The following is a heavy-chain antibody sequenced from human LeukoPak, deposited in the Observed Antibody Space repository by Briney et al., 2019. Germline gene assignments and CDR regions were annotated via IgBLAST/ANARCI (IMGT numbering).Heavy chain of an antibody. CDR3: ARDHNCSGGSCYSVLWDH. Sequence: SETLSLTCTVSGGSISSGGYYWSWIRQHPGKGLEWIGYIYYSGSTYYNPSLKSRVTISVDTSKNQFSLKLSSVTAADTAVYYCARDHNCSGGSCYSVLWDHWGQGTLVTVSS. CDR2: IYYSGST. J-gene: IGHJ4*02. CDR1: GGSISSGGYY. V-gene: IGHV4-31*03. D-gene: IGHD2-15*01.